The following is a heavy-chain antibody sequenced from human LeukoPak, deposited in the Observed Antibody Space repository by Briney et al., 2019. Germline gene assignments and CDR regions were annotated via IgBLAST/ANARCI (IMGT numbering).Heavy chain of an antibody. J-gene: IGHJ4*02. CDR2: IDPSDSYT. D-gene: IGHD3-10*01. V-gene: IGHV5-10-1*01. CDR3: ARHPRRFGALTPIDY. CDR1: GYSFTSYW. Sequence: GESLKISRKGPGYSFTSYWISWVRQMPRQGPEWRGRIDPSDSYTNHSPSFQGHVTISADKSISTAYLQWSSLKASDTAMYYCARHPRRFGALTPIDYWGQGTLVTVSS.